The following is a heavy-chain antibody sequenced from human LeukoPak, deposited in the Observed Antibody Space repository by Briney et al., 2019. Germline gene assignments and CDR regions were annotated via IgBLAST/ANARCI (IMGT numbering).Heavy chain of an antibody. CDR3: ARDMPYYYDTRDNAFDI. J-gene: IGHJ3*02. CDR2: ITSSSSYI. CDR1: GFTFSSYS. D-gene: IGHD3-22*01. V-gene: IGHV3-21*01. Sequence: PGGSLRLSCAASGFTFSSYSMNWVRQAPGKGLDWVSSITSSSSYIYYADSVKGRFTISRDNAKNSLYLEMNSLRAEDTAVYYCARDMPYYYDTRDNAFDIWGQGTMVTVSS.